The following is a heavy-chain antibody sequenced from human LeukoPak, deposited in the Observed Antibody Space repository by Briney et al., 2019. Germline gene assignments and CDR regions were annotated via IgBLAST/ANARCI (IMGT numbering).Heavy chain of an antibody. Sequence: GGSLRLSCAASGFTFNSYGMHWVRQAPGKGLEWVAFIWYDGSNKYYTDSVKGRFTISRDNSKNTLYLQMNSLRAEDTAVYYCARLFSNTFYYHSGTHLDYWGQGTPVTVSS. J-gene: IGHJ4*02. CDR1: GFTFNSYG. D-gene: IGHD3-10*01. CDR2: IWYDGSNK. V-gene: IGHV3-33*01. CDR3: ARLFSNTFYYHSGTHLDY.